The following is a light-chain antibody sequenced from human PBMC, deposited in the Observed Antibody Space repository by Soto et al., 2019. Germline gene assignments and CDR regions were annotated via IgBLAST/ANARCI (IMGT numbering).Light chain of an antibody. CDR3: QQYGSSPWT. CDR2: GAS. Sequence: EIVLTQSPGTLSMSPGERATLSCRASQSVFSSYLAWYQKKPGQAPRLLIYGASSRATGIPDRFSGSGSGTDFTLTISSLEPEDFAVYYCQQYGSSPWTFGQGTKVDIK. V-gene: IGKV3-20*01. J-gene: IGKJ1*01. CDR1: QSVFSSY.